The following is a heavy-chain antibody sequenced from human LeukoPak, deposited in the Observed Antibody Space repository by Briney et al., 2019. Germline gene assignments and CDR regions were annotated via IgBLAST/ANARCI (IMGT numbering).Heavy chain of an antibody. V-gene: IGHV1-18*01. J-gene: IGHJ4*02. CDR2: ISGNNAHK. CDR1: GYNFVNYA. Sequence: ASVKVSCKASGYNFVNYAVTWVRQAPGQGLEWMGWISGNNAHKNYAQNLQDRVTMTTDTSTATAYMELRGLRSDDTAVYYCARDSVLEWLLSGFDYWGQGTLVTVSS. CDR3: ARDSVLEWLLSGFDY. D-gene: IGHD3-3*01.